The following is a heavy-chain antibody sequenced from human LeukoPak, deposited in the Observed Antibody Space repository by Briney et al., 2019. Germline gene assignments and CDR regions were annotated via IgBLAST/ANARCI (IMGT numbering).Heavy chain of an antibody. V-gene: IGHV4-59*01. CDR1: GGSLSSYY. J-gene: IGHJ6*02. CDR3: ARAAPSYYGSGSLGSYYYGMDV. D-gene: IGHD3-10*01. CDR2: VYYSGST. Sequence: SETLSLTCTVSGGSLSSYYWSWIRQPPGKGLEWIGYVYYSGSTNYNPSLKSRVAISIDTSKNQFSLKLSSVTAADAAMYYCARAAPSYYGSGSLGSYYYGMDVWGQGTTVTVSS.